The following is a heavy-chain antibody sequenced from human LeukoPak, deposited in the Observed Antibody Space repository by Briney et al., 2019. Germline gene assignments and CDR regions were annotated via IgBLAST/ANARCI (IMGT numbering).Heavy chain of an antibody. CDR3: ARGVEPLAANTLAY. Sequence: ASVKVSCKASGYTFTSFGISWVRQAPGQGLEWMGWISTYNTNTQYAQKLQGRVTMTTDTSASTASMDLRSLTSDDTAVYYCARGVEPLAANTLAYWGQGTLVTVSS. D-gene: IGHD1-14*01. CDR1: GYTFTSFG. J-gene: IGHJ4*02. V-gene: IGHV1-18*01. CDR2: ISTYNTNT.